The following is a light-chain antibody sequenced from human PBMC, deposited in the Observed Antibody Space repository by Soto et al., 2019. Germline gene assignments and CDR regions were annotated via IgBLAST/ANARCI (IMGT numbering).Light chain of an antibody. Sequence: DIQMTQSPSSLSASVGGRVTITCRASQGISNYLDWFQQKPGKVPKLLIYAASTLQSGVSTRFSGSESGTHLAVTIGSLQPENVATNSCQKYNSATLTFGGGTKVEIK. CDR2: AAS. V-gene: IGKV1-27*01. CDR3: QKYNSATLT. J-gene: IGKJ4*01. CDR1: QGISNY.